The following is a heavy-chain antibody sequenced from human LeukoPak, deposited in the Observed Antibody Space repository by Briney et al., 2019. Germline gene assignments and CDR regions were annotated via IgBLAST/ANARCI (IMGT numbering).Heavy chain of an antibody. CDR2: INTNTGNP. J-gene: IGHJ4*02. CDR1: GYIFTSYA. D-gene: IGHD3-3*01. V-gene: IGHV7-4-1*02. CDR3: ARAGVPLNEYYFDY. Sequence: ASVKVSCKASGYIFTSYAMNWVRQAPGQGLEWMGWINTNTGNPTYAQGFTGRFVFSLDTSVSTAYLQISSLKAEDTAVYYCARAGVPLNEYYFDYWGQGTLVTVSS.